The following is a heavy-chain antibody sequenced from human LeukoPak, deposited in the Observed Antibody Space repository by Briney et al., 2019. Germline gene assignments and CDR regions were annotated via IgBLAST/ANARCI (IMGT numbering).Heavy chain of an antibody. D-gene: IGHD6-19*01. CDR2: INDGSSSI. J-gene: IGHJ6*03. Sequence: GGSLRLSCAASGFTFSSYIMNWVRQAPGEGLDWVSYINDGSSSIFYADSVKGRFTISRDNAKNSLYLQLHSLRVEDTAVYYCVSSSGWYARYYYYYMDVWGKGTTVTVSS. CDR3: VSSSGWYARYYYYYMDV. V-gene: IGHV3-48*01. CDR1: GFTFSSYI.